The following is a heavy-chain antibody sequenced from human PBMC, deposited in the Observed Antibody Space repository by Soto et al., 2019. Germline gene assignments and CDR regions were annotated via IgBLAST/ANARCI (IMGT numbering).Heavy chain of an antibody. J-gene: IGHJ4*02. Sequence: QVQLHQWGAGLLKPSETLSLACSIYSGSFSGYYWSWIRQPPGKGLEWIGEIRQSGNTNYSPSLKSRVSIAIDTSKKQFSLNLASVSAADTAVYYCARAPKVSGLSQTRHDFWGQGTLVTVSS. D-gene: IGHD6-25*01. CDR2: IRQSGNT. CDR3: ARAPKVSGLSQTRHDF. V-gene: IGHV4-34*01. CDR1: SGSFSGYY.